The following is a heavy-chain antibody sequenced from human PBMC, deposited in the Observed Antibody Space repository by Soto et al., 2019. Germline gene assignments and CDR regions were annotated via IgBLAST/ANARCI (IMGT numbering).Heavy chain of an antibody. CDR1: GYIFTNYY. J-gene: IGHJ4*02. CDR3: ARVGGYSYGGVDY. Sequence: ASVKVSCKASGYIFTNYYMHWVRQAPGQGLEWMGIINPSGGSTTYTQKFQDRVTMSRDTSTSTVYMELSSLTSEDTAVYYCARVGGYSYGGVDYWGQGTLVTVSS. V-gene: IGHV1-46*01. D-gene: IGHD5-18*01. CDR2: INPSGGST.